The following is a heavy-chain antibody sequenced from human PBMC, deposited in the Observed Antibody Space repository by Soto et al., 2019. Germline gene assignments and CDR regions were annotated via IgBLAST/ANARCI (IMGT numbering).Heavy chain of an antibody. V-gene: IGHV1-8*01. Sequence: ASVKVSCKASGYTFTSYDINWVRQATGQGLEWMGWMNPNSGNTGYAQKIQGRVTMTRNTSISTAYMELSSLRSEDTAVYYCARGAEKTDIVLMVYAMASYWFDPWGQGTLVTVSS. CDR2: MNPNSGNT. D-gene: IGHD2-8*01. J-gene: IGHJ5*02. CDR1: GYTFTSYD. CDR3: ARGAEKTDIVLMVYAMASYWFDP.